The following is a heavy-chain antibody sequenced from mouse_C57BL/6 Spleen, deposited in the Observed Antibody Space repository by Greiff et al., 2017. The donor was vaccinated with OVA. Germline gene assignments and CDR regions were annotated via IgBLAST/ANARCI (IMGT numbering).Heavy chain of an antibody. CDR1: GYTFTSYW. J-gene: IGHJ2*01. CDR2: IDPSDSYT. V-gene: IGHV1-50*01. Sequence: QVQLKESGAELVKPGASVKLSCKASGYTFTSYWMQWVKQRPGQGLEWIGEIDPSDSYTNYNQKFKGKATLTVDTSSSTAYMQLSSLTSEDSAVYYCARSGASTGTVDYWGQGTTLTVSS. D-gene: IGHD4-1*02. CDR3: ARSGASTGTVDY.